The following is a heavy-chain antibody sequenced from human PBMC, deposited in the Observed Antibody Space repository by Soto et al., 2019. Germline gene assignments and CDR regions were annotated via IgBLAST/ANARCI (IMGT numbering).Heavy chain of an antibody. V-gene: IGHV3-30*04. D-gene: IGHD6-13*01. Sequence: LRLSCSASGLTFSVHSMHWVRQAPGKCLEWVATITYDGNTEYYAESVKGRFTISRDTLQMNSLRSEDTALYYCVKGYIAATGVLDGFDIWGQGTTVTVSS. CDR1: GLTFSVHS. CDR3: VKGYIAATGVLDGFDI. J-gene: IGHJ3*02. CDR2: ITYDGNTE.